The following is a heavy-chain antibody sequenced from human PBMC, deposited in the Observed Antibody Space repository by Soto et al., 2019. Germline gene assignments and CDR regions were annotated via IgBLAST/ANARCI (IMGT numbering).Heavy chain of an antibody. J-gene: IGHJ6*02. CDR1: GFTFSSYA. CDR3: AKKKAMIVVVPCMDV. D-gene: IGHD3-22*01. V-gene: IGHV3-23*01. CDR2: ISGSGGST. Sequence: GGSLRLSCAASGFTFSSYAMSWVRQAPGKGLEWVSSISGSGGSTYYADSVKGRFTISRDNSKNTLYLQMNSLRAEDTAVYYCAKKKAMIVVVPCMDVWGQGTTVTVSS.